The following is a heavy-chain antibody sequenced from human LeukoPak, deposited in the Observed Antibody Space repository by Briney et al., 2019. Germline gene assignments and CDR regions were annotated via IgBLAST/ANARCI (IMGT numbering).Heavy chain of an antibody. J-gene: IGHJ4*02. CDR1: GFTFSTYW. Sequence: GSLRLSCAASGFTFSTYWVSWVRQAPGKGLEWVANIKQDGSEKYYVDSVKGRFTISRDNAKNSLYLQMNSLRAEDTVVYYCARVGNAYSSGWYDDYWGQGTLVTVSS. D-gene: IGHD6-19*01. CDR3: ARVGNAYSSGWYDDY. CDR2: IKQDGSEK. V-gene: IGHV3-7*01.